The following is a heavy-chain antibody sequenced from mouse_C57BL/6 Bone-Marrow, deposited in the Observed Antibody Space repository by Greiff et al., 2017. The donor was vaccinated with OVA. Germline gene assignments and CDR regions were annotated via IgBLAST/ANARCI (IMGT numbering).Heavy chain of an antibody. J-gene: IGHJ2*01. CDR2: IYPGDGDT. CDR1: GYAFSSSW. Sequence: QVQLQQSGPELVKPGASVKISCKASGYAFSSSWMNWVKQRPGKGLEWIGRIYPGDGDTNYNGKFKGKATLTADKSSSTAYMQLSSLTSEDSAVYFCARGGGINFDYWGQGTTLTVSS. CDR3: ARGGGINFDY. V-gene: IGHV1-82*01.